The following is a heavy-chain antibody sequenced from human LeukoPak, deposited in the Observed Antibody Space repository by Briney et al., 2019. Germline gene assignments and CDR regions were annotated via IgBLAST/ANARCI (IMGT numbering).Heavy chain of an antibody. CDR2: IYYSGST. CDR3: ARDKGPYWYFDL. Sequence: SETLSLTCTVSGGSISSSNYYWGWIRQPPGKGLQWIGSIYYSGSTYDNPSLESRVTISVDTSKNRFSLKLTSVTAADTALYYCARDKGPYWYFDLWGRGTLVTVSS. CDR1: GGSISSSNYY. J-gene: IGHJ2*01. V-gene: IGHV4-39*07.